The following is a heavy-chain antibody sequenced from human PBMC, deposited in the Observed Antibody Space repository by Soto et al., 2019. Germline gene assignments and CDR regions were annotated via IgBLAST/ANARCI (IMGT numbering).Heavy chain of an antibody. Sequence: GGSLRLSCAASGFTVSSNYMSWVRQAPGKGLEWVSVIYSGGSTYYADSVKGPFTISRQNSKNTLYLQMNSLRAEDTAVYYCARGLSIVATTYAFDIWGQGTMVTVSS. J-gene: IGHJ3*02. CDR3: ARGLSIVATTYAFDI. CDR2: IYSGGST. CDR1: GFTVSSNY. V-gene: IGHV3-53*04. D-gene: IGHD5-12*01.